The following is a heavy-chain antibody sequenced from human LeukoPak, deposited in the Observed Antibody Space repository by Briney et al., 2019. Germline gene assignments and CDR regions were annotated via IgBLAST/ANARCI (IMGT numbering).Heavy chain of an antibody. CDR3: IRGAASGSYYGFDV. D-gene: IGHD1-26*01. CDR2: IRSKANNYAT. Sequence: QPGGSLKLSCAASGFTFSGSTMHWVRQASGKGLEWFGRIRSKANNYATAYATSVKGRFTLSRDDSKNTAYLQMNSLKTEDTAVYYCIRGAASGSYYGFDVWGQGATVTVSS. J-gene: IGHJ6*02. CDR1: GFTFSGST. V-gene: IGHV3-73*01.